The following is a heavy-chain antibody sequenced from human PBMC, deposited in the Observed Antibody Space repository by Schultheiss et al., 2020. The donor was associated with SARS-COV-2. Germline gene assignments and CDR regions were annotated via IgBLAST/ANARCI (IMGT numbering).Heavy chain of an antibody. CDR3: ARLLHYYDSSGYLPDDY. D-gene: IGHD3-22*01. J-gene: IGHJ4*02. V-gene: IGHV4-4*07. CDR2: ISTSGST. CDR1: GGSISSYY. Sequence: SETLSLTCTVSGGSISSYYWSWIRQAAGKGLEWIGRISTSGSTNYNPSLKSRVTISVDTSKNQFSLKLSSVTAADTAVYYCARLLHYYDSSGYLPDDYWGQGTLVTVSS.